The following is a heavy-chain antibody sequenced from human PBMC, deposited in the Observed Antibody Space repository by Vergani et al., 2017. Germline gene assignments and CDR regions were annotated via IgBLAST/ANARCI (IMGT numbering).Heavy chain of an antibody. CDR2: ISGSGGST. CDR1: GFTFSSYA. D-gene: IGHD3-22*01. CDR3: AGXQGTSAYYYGGFDY. Sequence: EVQLLESGGGSAQPGESLRLSCAASGFTFSSYAMSWVRQAPGKGLEWVSAISGSGGSTYYADSVKGRFTISRDNSKNTLYLQMNSLRAEDTAIYYCAGXQGTSAYYYGGFDYWGQGILVTVSS. V-gene: IGHV3-23*01. J-gene: IGHJ4*02.